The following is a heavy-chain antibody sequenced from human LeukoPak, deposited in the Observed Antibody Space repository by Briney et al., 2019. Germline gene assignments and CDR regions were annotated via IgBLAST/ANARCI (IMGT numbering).Heavy chain of an antibody. CDR1: GGSISSYY. D-gene: IGHD4-11*01. J-gene: IGHJ6*03. CDR2: IYYSGSH. CDR3: ARGDYSNYGVYYYYYMDV. Sequence: SETLSLTCTVSGGSISSYYWSWIRQPPGKGLEWIGYIYYSGSHNYNPSLKSRVTISVDTSKNQFSLKLSSVAAADTAVYYCARGDYSNYGVYYYYYMDVWGKGTTVTVSS. V-gene: IGHV4-59*01.